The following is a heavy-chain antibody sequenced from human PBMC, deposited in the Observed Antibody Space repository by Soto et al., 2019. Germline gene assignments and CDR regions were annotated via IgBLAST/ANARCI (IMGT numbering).Heavy chain of an antibody. Sequence: ASVKVSCKVSGYTLTELSMHWVRQAPGKGLEWMGCFNPEDGETNYAQKLQGRVTMTKDTSTRTAYVELSSLTSDDTAVYYCARGGSTYRKNLDVWGQGTTVTVSS. V-gene: IGHV1-24*01. J-gene: IGHJ6*02. CDR2: FNPEDGET. CDR3: ARGGSTYRKNLDV. D-gene: IGHD3-10*01. CDR1: GYTLTELS.